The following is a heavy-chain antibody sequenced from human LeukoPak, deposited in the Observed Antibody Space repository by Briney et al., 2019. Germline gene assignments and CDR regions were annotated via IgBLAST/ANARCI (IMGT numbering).Heavy chain of an antibody. CDR1: GFIFNNHY. CDR2: ISSSSSTI. CDR3: ARATVGSNYYGMDV. D-gene: IGHD4-23*01. Sequence: PGGSLRFSCAASGFIFNNHYMTWIRQTQGKGLEWLSYISSSSSTISYAHSVQGRFTISRDNAKNSLYLQMNSLSAADTAVYYCARATVGSNYYGMDVWGQGTTVTVSS. V-gene: IGHV3-11*01. J-gene: IGHJ6*02.